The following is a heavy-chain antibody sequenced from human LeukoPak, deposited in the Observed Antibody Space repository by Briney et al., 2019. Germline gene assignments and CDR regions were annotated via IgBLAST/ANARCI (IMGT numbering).Heavy chain of an antibody. CDR3: ATDRDATHLNY. CDR1: GFTFSDAW. J-gene: IGHJ4*02. D-gene: IGHD5-24*01. V-gene: IGHV3-15*01. Sequence: PGGSLRLSCAASGFTFSDAWMNWLRQAPGKGLQWVGRIKSKVHGGTLEYAAPVKGRFTISRDDSENTLHLQMSSLTTEDTTVYYCATDRDATHLNYWGQGTLVTVSS. CDR2: IKSKVHGGTL.